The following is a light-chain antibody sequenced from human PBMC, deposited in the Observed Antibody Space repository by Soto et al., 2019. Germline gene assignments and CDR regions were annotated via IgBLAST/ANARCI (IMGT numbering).Light chain of an antibody. Sequence: QSAQTQPASVSGSPGQSITISCTGTSSDVGSYNLVSWYQQHPGKAPKLMIYEGSKRPSGVSNRFSGSKSGNTASLTISGLQAEDXADYYCCSYAGSSTLVFGGGTQLTVL. J-gene: IGLJ2*01. CDR2: EGS. V-gene: IGLV2-23*01. CDR1: SSDVGSYNL. CDR3: CSYAGSSTLV.